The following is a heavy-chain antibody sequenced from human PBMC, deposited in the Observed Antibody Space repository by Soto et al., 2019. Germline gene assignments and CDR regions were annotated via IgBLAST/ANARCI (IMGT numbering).Heavy chain of an antibody. J-gene: IGHJ4*02. CDR3: ARDDEGWSDCELAY. CDR2: ISYDGSNK. V-gene: IGHV3-30*03. Sequence: PRLSCAASGFTFSSYGMHWVRQAPGKGLEWVAVISYDGSNKYYADSVKGRFTISRDNSKNTLYLQMNSLRAEDTAVYYCARDDEGWSDCELAYWGQGALVTVSS. D-gene: IGHD2-21*01. CDR1: GFTFSSYG.